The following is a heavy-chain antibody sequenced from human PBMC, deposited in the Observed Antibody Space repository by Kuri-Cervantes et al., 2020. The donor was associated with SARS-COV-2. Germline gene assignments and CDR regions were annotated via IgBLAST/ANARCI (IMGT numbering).Heavy chain of an antibody. Sequence: ASVKVSCKASGYTFTGYYMHWVRQAPGQGLEWMGWINPNSGGTNYVQKFQGRVTRTRDTSISTAYMELSRLRSDDTAVYYCARAFRYYDFWSGSDAFDIWGQGTMVTVSS. D-gene: IGHD3-3*01. J-gene: IGHJ3*02. CDR3: ARAFRYYDFWSGSDAFDI. V-gene: IGHV1-2*02. CDR1: GYTFTGYY. CDR2: INPNSGGT.